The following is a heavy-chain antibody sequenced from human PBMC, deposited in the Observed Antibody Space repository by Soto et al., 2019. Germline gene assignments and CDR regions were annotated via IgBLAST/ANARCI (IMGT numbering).Heavy chain of an antibody. V-gene: IGHV2-5*01. D-gene: IGHD3-16*01. CDR1: GFSLRTTGVG. J-gene: IGHJ4*02. CDR2: IYWNEDK. CDR3: AHTWGLPFDY. Sequence: QITLKESGPTLVKPTQTLTLTCTYSGFSLRTTGVGVGWIRQPPGKALEWLGIIYWNEDKRYSPSLKNRFTLTSDISKSQVVLTMTNMDPVDTATYDCAHTWGLPFDYWGQGTLVIVSS.